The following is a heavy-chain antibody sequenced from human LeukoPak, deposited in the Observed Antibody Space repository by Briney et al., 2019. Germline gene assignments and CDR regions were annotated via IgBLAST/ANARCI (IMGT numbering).Heavy chain of an antibody. CDR1: GGSISSYY. CDR3: ARETPYGSGSYPFDY. V-gene: IGHV4-59*01. CDR2: IYNSGST. Sequence: SETLSLTCTVSGGSISSYYWSWIRQPPGKGLEWIGYIYNSGSTNNNPSFKSRVTISVDTSKKQFSLKLSSVTAADTAVYYCARETPYGSGSYPFDYWGQGILVTVSS. D-gene: IGHD3-10*01. J-gene: IGHJ4*02.